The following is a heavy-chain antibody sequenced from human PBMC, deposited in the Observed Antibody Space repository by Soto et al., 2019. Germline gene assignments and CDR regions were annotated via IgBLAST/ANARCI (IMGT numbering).Heavy chain of an antibody. CDR1: GFSVSSNY. V-gene: IGHV3-53*01. CDR2: IYTGGST. J-gene: IGHJ4*02. CDR3: ARDPGSIAVAGTI. Sequence: EVQLVESGGGLIQPGGSLRLACAASGFSVSSNYMSWVRQAPGKGLEWVSLIYTGGSTHYADSVEGRYTISRDISINTMYLQMNSLRAEDTAVYYCARDPGSIAVAGTIWGQGTLVTVSS. D-gene: IGHD6-19*01.